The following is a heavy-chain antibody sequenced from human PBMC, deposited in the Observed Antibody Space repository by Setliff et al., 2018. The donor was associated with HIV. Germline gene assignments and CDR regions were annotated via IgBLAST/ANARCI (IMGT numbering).Heavy chain of an antibody. Sequence: PSETLSLTCTVSGGSISSYYWSVFRQPPGKGLEWIGYIYYSGSSNYNPSLKSRVTISVDTSNNQFSLKLSSVTAADTAVYYCARGQGCGGGCHYAFEMWGQGTMVTVSS. CDR2: IYYSGSS. J-gene: IGHJ3*02. V-gene: IGHV4-59*01. CDR3: ARGQGCGGGCHYAFEM. CDR1: GGSISSYY. D-gene: IGHD2-21*02.